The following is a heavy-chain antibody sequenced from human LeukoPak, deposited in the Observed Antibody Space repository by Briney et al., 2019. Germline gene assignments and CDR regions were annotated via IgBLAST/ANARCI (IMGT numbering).Heavy chain of an antibody. CDR3: AKDWSYYDNSGYYGAFDI. D-gene: IGHD3-22*01. CDR1: GGSVINHY. V-gene: IGHV4-59*02. CDR2: IYSSGHT. Sequence: PSETLSLTCAVSGGSVINHYWSWIRQPAGKGLEWIGYIYSSGHTSYNPSLKSRVTISLDTSKNQFSLKLTSVTAADTAVYYCAKDWSYYDNSGYYGAFDIWGQGTMLTVSS. J-gene: IGHJ3*02.